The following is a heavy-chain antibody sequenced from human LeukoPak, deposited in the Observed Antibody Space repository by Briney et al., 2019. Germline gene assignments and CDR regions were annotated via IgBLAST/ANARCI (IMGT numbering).Heavy chain of an antibody. D-gene: IGHD2-21*02. CDR1: GFTFSSYW. J-gene: IGHJ3*02. V-gene: IGHV3-74*01. Sequence: GGSLRLSCAASGFTFSSYWMHWVRQVPGKGLVWVSRINSDGSSTSYADSVRGRFTISRDNAKNMLYLQMNSLRAEDTAVYHCARQVVTLSSDAFDIWGQGTMVTVSS. CDR2: INSDGSST. CDR3: ARQVVTLSSDAFDI.